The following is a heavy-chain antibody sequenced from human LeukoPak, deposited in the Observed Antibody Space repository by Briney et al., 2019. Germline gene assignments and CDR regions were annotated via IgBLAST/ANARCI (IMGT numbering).Heavy chain of an antibody. CDR3: ARLYYDFWSGYFPPFDY. V-gene: IGHV4-30-4*01. CDR2: ISFSGTT. J-gene: IGHJ4*02. CDR1: GGSISSGDYY. Sequence: SQTLSLTCTVSGGSISSGDYYWTWLRQPPGTGLEWIGYISFSGTTYYNPSLKSRVTISIDTSKSQFSLKLSSVTAADTAVYYCARLYYDFWSGYFPPFDYWGQGTLVTVSS. D-gene: IGHD3-3*01.